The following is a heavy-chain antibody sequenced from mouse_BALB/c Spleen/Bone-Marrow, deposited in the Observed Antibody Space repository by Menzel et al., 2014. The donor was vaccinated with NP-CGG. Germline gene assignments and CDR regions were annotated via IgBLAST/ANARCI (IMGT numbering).Heavy chain of an antibody. Sequence: VQRVESGAELMKPGASVTISCKATGNIFSSYWIERIKQRPGHGLEWTGEILTGSGNTNYNEKFRDKATFTAETSSNIAYMQLSSLTSEDSAVYYCSRRAHYFGSGLDYWGQGTTLTVSS. CDR1: GNIFSSYW. CDR3: SRRAHYFGSGLDY. J-gene: IGHJ2*01. V-gene: IGHV1-9*01. D-gene: IGHD1-1*01. CDR2: ILTGSGNT.